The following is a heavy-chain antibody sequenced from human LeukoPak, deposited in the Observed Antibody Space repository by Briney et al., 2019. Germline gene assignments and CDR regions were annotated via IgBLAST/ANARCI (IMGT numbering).Heavy chain of an antibody. D-gene: IGHD3-16*02. J-gene: IGHJ3*02. CDR2: IYYSGST. V-gene: IGHV4-39*01. Sequence: PSETLSLTCTVSGGSISSSSYYWGWIRQPPGKGLEWIGSIYYSGSTYYNPSLKSRVTISVDTSKNQFSLRLSSVTAADTAVYYCARQHPCALSPCNDAFDIWGQGTMVTVSS. CDR3: ARQHPCALSPCNDAFDI. CDR1: GGSISSSSYY.